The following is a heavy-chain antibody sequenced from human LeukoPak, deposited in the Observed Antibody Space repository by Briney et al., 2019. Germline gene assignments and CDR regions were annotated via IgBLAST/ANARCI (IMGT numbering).Heavy chain of an antibody. J-gene: IGHJ4*02. V-gene: IGHV1-18*01. CDR3: ARDPSQNGIAAADPFDY. Sequence: ASVKVSCEASGYTFTSYGISWVRQAPGQGLEWMGWISAYNGNTNYAQKLQGRVTMTTDTSTSTAYMELRSLRSDDTAVYYCARDPSQNGIAAADPFDYWGQGTLVTVSS. CDR1: GYTFTSYG. D-gene: IGHD6-13*01. CDR2: ISAYNGNT.